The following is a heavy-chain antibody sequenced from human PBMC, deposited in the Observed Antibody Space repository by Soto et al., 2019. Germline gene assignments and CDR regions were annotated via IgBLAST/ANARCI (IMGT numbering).Heavy chain of an antibody. J-gene: IGHJ3*02. D-gene: IGHD3-16*01. V-gene: IGHV3-23*01. Sequence: QVLESGGDLVQPGGSLRLSCAASGFTFSNYVMNWVRQAPGKGLEWVSGISGGGGSIYYANSVKGRFTISRDNSRNTLYLHINSLRAEDTALYYCVKDGGPFRPETFDSWGQGTMVTVSS. CDR1: GFTFSNYV. CDR2: ISGGGGSI. CDR3: VKDGGPFRPETFDS.